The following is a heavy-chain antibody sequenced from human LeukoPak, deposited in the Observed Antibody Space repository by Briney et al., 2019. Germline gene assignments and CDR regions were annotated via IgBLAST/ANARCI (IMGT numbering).Heavy chain of an antibody. J-gene: IGHJ3*02. CDR2: IYTSGST. CDR1: GGSISSGSYY. V-gene: IGHV4-61*02. CDR3: ARATYGSGGTAFDI. Sequence: SQTLSLTCTVSGGSISSGSYYWSWIRQPAGKGLEWIGRIYTSGSTNYNPSLKSRVTISVDTSKNQFSLKLSSVTAADTAVYYCARATYGSGGTAFDIWGQGTMVTVSS. D-gene: IGHD3-10*01.